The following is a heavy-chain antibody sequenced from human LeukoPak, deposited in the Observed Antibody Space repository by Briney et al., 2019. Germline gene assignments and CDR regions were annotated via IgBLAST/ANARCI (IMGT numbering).Heavy chain of an antibody. CDR3: ARGNLYTAGSYGYWFDP. D-gene: IGHD3-16*02. CDR2: IYTRGGT. J-gene: IGHJ5*02. V-gene: IGHV4-4*09. Sequence: SETLPLTCTVSGGFISNDYWSWLRQPPGKGLEWIGYIYTRGGTNNNPSFKSRVTISADTSKNQFSLKLRSVTAADTAVYYCARGNLYTAGSYGYWFDPWGQGTLVTVSS. CDR1: GGFISNDY.